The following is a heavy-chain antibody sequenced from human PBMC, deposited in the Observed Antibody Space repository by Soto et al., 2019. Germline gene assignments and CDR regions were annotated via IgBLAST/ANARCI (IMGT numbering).Heavy chain of an antibody. CDR2: INPNSGGT. Sequence: QVQLVQSGAEVKKPGASVKVSCKASGYTFTGYYMHWVRQAPGQGLEWMGWINPNSGGTNYAQKLQGWVTMTRDTSISTAYMELSRLRSDDTAVYYCARGDGYCSSISCYDAFDIWGQGTMVTVSS. CDR3: ARGDGYCSSISCYDAFDI. CDR1: GYTFTGYY. V-gene: IGHV1-2*04. D-gene: IGHD2-2*03. J-gene: IGHJ3*02.